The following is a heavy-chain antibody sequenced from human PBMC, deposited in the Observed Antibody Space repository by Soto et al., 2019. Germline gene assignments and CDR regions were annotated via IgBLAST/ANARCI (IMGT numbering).Heavy chain of an antibody. D-gene: IGHD3-16*01. Sequence: QVQLVQSGSEVKKRGSSVKVSCKASGGTFDSFALTWVRQAPGQGLEWMGGLIPLFGTPSYAQKFPGRLTITADESTGTVYMELSSLIPECTAGYYCASFCLYYPGGADPFNTWGQGTSVIVSS. CDR1: GGTFDSFA. J-gene: IGHJ3*02. CDR2: LIPLFGTP. CDR3: ASFCLYYPGGADPFNT. V-gene: IGHV1-69*01.